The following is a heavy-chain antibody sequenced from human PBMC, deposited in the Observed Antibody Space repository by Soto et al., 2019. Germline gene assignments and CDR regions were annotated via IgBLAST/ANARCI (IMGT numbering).Heavy chain of an antibody. Sequence: QITLKESGPTLVKPTQTLTLTCTLSGFSLTTRGVGVGWIRQPPGKALECLALIYWDDDKRYSPSLQSRLSITKDTSKTQVVLTITNVDPVDTATYYCAHIPNYYQYDWFDPWGQGTLVSVSS. CDR1: GFSLTTRGVG. CDR3: AHIPNYYQYDWFDP. D-gene: IGHD3-16*01. J-gene: IGHJ5*02. V-gene: IGHV2-5*02. CDR2: IYWDDDK.